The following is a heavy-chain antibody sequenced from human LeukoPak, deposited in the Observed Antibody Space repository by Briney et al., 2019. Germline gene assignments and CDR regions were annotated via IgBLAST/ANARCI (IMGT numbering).Heavy chain of an antibody. CDR1: GGSFSGYY. V-gene: IGHV4-34*01. Sequence: PSETLSLTCAVYGGSFSGYYWSWIRQPPGKGLEWIGEINHSGSTNYNPSLKSRVTISVDTSKNQFSLKLSSVTAADTAVYYCARDSYGSGSSYNDYYYYMDVWGKGTTVTIS. CDR2: INHSGST. D-gene: IGHD3-10*01. CDR3: ARDSYGSGSSYNDYYYYMDV. J-gene: IGHJ6*03.